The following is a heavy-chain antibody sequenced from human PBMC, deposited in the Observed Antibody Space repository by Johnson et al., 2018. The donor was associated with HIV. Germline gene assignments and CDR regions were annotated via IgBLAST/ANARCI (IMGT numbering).Heavy chain of an antibody. Sequence: QVRLVESGGGVVRPGRSLRLSCAVSGLTFSNYPMHWVRQAPGKGLDWVAVISFDGSNKYYADSVKGRFTISRDNSKNTLYLQMNSLRAEDTAVYFCARDPSLDAFDIWGQGTMVTVAS. J-gene: IGHJ3*02. CDR1: GLTFSNYP. V-gene: IGHV3-30*14. CDR3: ARDPSLDAFDI. CDR2: ISFDGSNK.